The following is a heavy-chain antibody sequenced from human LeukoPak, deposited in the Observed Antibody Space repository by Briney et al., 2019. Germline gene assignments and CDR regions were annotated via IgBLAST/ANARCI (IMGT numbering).Heavy chain of an antibody. D-gene: IGHD2-2*01. CDR1: GGSISSYY. V-gene: IGHV4-4*07. Sequence: PSETLSLTCTVSGGSISSYYWSWIRQPAGKGLEWIGRIYTSGSTNYNPSLKSRVTISLDTSKNQFSLKVSSVTAADTAVYYCARVKRKYQLLKPLHETPSHYFDYWGQGTLVTVSS. CDR3: ARVKRKYQLLKPLHETPSHYFDY. CDR2: IYTSGST. J-gene: IGHJ4*02.